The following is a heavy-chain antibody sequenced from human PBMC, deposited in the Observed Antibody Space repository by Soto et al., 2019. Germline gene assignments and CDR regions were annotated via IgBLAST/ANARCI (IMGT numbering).Heavy chain of an antibody. CDR3: AKSSQYYYDSSGYIFDY. CDR2: ISGSGGST. V-gene: IGHV3-23*01. D-gene: IGHD3-22*01. Sequence: GGSLILSCAASGFTFSSYAMSWVRQAPGKGLEWVSAISGSGGSTYYADSVKDRFTISRDNSKNTLYLQMNSLRAEDTAVYYCAKSSQYYYDSSGYIFDYWGQGTLVTVSS. J-gene: IGHJ4*02. CDR1: GFTFSSYA.